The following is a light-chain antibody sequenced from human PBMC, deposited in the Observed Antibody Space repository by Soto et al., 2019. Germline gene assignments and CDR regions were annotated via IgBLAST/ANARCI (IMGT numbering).Light chain of an antibody. Sequence: DIQMTQSPSTLSASVGDRVSITCRASQRVSTCLAWYQQKPGKAPTLLIYDASNLQSGVPSRFSGSGSGTEFTLTISSLQPDDFATYYCQQYNSYSWTFGQGTKVDIK. V-gene: IGKV1-5*01. CDR2: DAS. CDR3: QQYNSYSWT. J-gene: IGKJ1*01. CDR1: QRVSTC.